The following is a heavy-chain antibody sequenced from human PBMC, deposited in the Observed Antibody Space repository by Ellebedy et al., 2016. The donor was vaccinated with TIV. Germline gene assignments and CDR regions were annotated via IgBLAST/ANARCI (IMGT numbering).Heavy chain of an antibody. CDR1: GFTFSRFW. V-gene: IGHV3-7*04. Sequence: PGGPLRLSCGAFGFTFSRFWMAWLRQAPGKGLEWVAHIKYDEIEKYHMDSVKGRFTISRDNARNSLYLQMNSLTVDDTAIYYCARDTVEVPRGDAFDLWGQGTMVTVSS. J-gene: IGHJ3*01. CDR2: IKYDEIEK. D-gene: IGHD2-2*01. CDR3: ARDTVEVPRGDAFDL.